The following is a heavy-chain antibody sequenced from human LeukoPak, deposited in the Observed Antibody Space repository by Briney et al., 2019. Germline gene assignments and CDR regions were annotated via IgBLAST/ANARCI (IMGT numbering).Heavy chain of an antibody. CDR3: ARHSLESGGYYSNFNL. Sequence: GESLQISCKGSGYRFTSYWIAWVRQMPGKGLEWMGIIYPADSDTRYSPSFQGQVTISVDKSISTAYLQWSSLKASDTAMYYCARHSLESGGYYSNFNLWGQGSLVTVSS. V-gene: IGHV5-51*01. CDR2: IYPADSDT. CDR1: GYRFTSYW. J-gene: IGHJ4*02. D-gene: IGHD3-22*01.